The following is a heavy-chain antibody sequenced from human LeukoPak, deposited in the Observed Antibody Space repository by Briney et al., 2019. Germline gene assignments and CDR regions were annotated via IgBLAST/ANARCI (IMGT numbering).Heavy chain of an antibody. J-gene: IGHJ5*02. CDR1: GFTVSSNY. D-gene: IGHD6-19*01. Sequence: PGGSLRVSCAASGFTVSSNYMSWVRQAPGKGLEWVSVIYSGGSTYYADSVKGRFTISRDNSKNTLYLQMNSLRAEDTAVYYCARDTYSSNGFDPWGQGTLVTVSS. CDR3: ARDTYSSNGFDP. CDR2: IYSGGST. V-gene: IGHV3-66*01.